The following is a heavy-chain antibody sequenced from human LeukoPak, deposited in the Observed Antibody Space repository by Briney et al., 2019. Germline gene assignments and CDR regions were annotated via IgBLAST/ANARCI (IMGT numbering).Heavy chain of an antibody. CDR3: ARDFRVLRTLDY. CDR1: GGSISSSSYY. J-gene: IGHJ4*02. V-gene: IGHV4-39*07. Sequence: SESLSLTCTVSGGSISSSSYYWGWIRQPPGKGLEWIRSIYYSGSTYYNPSLKSRVTISVDTSKNQFSLKLSSVTAADTAVYYCARDFRVLRTLDYWGQGTLVTVSS. D-gene: IGHD3-10*01. CDR2: IYYSGST.